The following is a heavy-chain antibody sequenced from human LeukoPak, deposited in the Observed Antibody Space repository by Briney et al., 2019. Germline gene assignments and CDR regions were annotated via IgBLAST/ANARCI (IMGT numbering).Heavy chain of an antibody. D-gene: IGHD3-3*01. CDR2: IYSGGST. V-gene: IGHV3-53*01. CDR1: GFTVSGNY. CDR3: AKQYDFWSGPDY. J-gene: IGHJ4*02. Sequence: GGSLRLSCAASGFTVSGNYMSWVRQAPGKGLEWVSLIYSGGSTYYADSVKGRFTISRDHSKNTLYLQMDSLRVEDTAVYYCAKQYDFWSGPDYWGQGTLVTVSS.